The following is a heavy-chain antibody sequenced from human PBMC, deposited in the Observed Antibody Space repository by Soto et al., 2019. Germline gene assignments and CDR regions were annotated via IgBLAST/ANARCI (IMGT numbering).Heavy chain of an antibody. CDR1: GGSFSGYY. CDR3: ARGFVTIFGVGNYYYYGMDV. CDR2: INHSGST. D-gene: IGHD3-3*01. V-gene: IGHV4-34*01. J-gene: IGHJ6*02. Sequence: PSETLSLTCAVYGGSFSGYYWSWIRQPPGKGLEWIGEINHSGSTNYNPSLKSRVTISVDTSKNQFSLKLSSVTAADTAVYYCARGFVTIFGVGNYYYYGMDVWGQGITVTVSS.